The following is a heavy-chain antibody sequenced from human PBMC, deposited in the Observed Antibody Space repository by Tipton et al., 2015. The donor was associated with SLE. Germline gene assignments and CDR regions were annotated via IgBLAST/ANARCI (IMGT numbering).Heavy chain of an antibody. J-gene: IGHJ3*02. D-gene: IGHD5-12*01. V-gene: IGHV4-31*03. CDR1: GGSISSGGYY. CDR3: ARPAGDSDNDWYAFAI. Sequence: TLSLTCTVSGGSISSGGYYWSWIRQHPGKGLEWIGYIYYSGSTYYNPSLKSRVTMSVDTSKNQFSLKLSSVTAADTAVYYCARPAGDSDNDWYAFAIWGQGTMVTVSS. CDR2: IYYSGST.